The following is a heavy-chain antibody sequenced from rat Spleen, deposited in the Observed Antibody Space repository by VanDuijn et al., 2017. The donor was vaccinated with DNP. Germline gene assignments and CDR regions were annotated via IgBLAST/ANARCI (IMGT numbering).Heavy chain of an antibody. CDR2: ISHSDSRS. J-gene: IGHJ2*01. CDR1: GFTFSNHG. D-gene: IGHD1-5*01. CDR3: ARESQYRFEY. Sequence: EVQLVESGGGLVQPGRSLKLSCAVSGFTFSNHGMAWVRQAPKKGLEWVAIISHSDSRSYYPDSVKGRFTISRDNAKSSLYLQMNSLKSEDTATYYCARESQYRFEYWGQGVMVTVSS. V-gene: IGHV5-29*01.